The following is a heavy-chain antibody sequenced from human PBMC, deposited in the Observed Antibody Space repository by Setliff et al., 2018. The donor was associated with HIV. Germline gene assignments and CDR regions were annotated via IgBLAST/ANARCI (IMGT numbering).Heavy chain of an antibody. CDR1: GDSISSYY. D-gene: IGHD2-15*01. J-gene: IGHJ5*02. CDR2: IFYSGST. V-gene: IGHV4-59*08. CDR3: ARHHYSNWFDP. Sequence: SETLSLTCTVSGDSISSYYWSWIRQPPGKGLEWIGYIFYSGSTNYNPSLKSRVTISVDTSKSQFSLKLSSVTAADTAVYYCARHHYSNWFDPWGQGTLVTVSS.